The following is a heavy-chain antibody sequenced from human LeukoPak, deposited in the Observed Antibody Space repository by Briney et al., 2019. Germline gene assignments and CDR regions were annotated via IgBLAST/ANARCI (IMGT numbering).Heavy chain of an antibody. CDR2: ISYDGTIK. CDR1: GFTFSNYG. Sequence: PGMSLRLSCAASGFTFSNYGMHWVRQAPGKGLEWVAVISYDGTIKYYADSVKGRFTISRDNSKSTLYLQMNSLRPEDTAVYYCAKYLVPTAVLMDVWGQGTTVTVSS. D-gene: IGHD1-1*01. V-gene: IGHV3-30*18. J-gene: IGHJ6*02. CDR3: AKYLVPTAVLMDV.